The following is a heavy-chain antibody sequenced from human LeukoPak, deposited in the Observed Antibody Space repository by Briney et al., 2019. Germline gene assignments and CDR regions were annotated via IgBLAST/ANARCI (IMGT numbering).Heavy chain of an antibody. Sequence: ASVKVPCKASGYTFTGYYMHWVRQAPGQGLEWMGWINPNSGGTNYAQRFQGRVTMTRDTSISTAYMELSRLRSDDTAVYYCARDPGSDCSGGSCYWKDYYYGMDVWGQGTTVTVSS. V-gene: IGHV1-2*02. CDR3: ARDPGSDCSGGSCYWKDYYYGMDV. J-gene: IGHJ6*02. D-gene: IGHD2-15*01. CDR2: INPNSGGT. CDR1: GYTFTGYY.